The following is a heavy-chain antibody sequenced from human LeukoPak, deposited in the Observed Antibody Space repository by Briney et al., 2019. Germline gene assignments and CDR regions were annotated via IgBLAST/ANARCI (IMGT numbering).Heavy chain of an antibody. J-gene: IGHJ4*02. D-gene: IGHD3-10*01. V-gene: IGHV3-23*01. CDR1: GLAVSTSV. CDR3: AKVGVRINSGDY. Sequence: AGGSLRLSCATSGLAVSTSVIYWFRQAPGKGLEWVSDIKDADAKPSYADSVKGRFTISRDDSKNTVYLEMNSLRAEDTALYYCAKVGVRINSGDYWGQGTLVTVSS. CDR2: IKDADAKP.